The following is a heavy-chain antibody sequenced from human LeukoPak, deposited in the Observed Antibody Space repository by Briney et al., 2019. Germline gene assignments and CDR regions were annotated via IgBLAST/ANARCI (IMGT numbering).Heavy chain of an antibody. CDR1: GFTFSSYD. D-gene: IGHD6-25*01. V-gene: IGHV3-13*01. Sequence: GGSLRLSCAASGFTFSSYDMHWVRHATGKGLEWVSAIDTAGDTYYPGSVKGRFTISRENAKNSLYLQMNTLRAGDTAVYYCARVLTVRSGGYDAFDIWGQGTMVTVSS. CDR2: IDTAGDT. CDR3: ARVLTVRSGGYDAFDI. J-gene: IGHJ3*02.